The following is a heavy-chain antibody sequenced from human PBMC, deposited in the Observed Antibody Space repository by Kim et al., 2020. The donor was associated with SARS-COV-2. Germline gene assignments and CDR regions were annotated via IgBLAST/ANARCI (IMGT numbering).Heavy chain of an antibody. CDR3: ARGSSWYHWFDP. Sequence: ASVKVSCKASGYTFTSYDINWVRQATGQGLEWMGWMNPNSGNTGYAQKFQGRVTMTRNTSISTAYMELSSLRSEDTAVYYCARGSSWYHWFDPWGQGTLVTVSS. CDR1: GYTFTSYD. V-gene: IGHV1-8*01. CDR2: MNPNSGNT. D-gene: IGHD6-13*01. J-gene: IGHJ5*02.